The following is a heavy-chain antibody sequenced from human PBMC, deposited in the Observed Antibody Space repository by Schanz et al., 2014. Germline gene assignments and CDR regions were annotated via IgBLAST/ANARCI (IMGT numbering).Heavy chain of an antibody. CDR2: LDLEDGEI. J-gene: IGHJ6*02. D-gene: IGHD3-10*01. Sequence: QVQLVQSGAEVKKAGASVKVSCKVSGYTLSKLSIHWVRQAPGKGLEWMGGLDLEDGEIVYAEQXXXRATMTEDTSTDTAYMELSSLRSQDTAVYYCAPAEDASGSYGLPAFCVWGQGTTVLVSS. CDR3: APAEDASGSYGLPAFCV. CDR1: GYTLSKLS. V-gene: IGHV1-24*01.